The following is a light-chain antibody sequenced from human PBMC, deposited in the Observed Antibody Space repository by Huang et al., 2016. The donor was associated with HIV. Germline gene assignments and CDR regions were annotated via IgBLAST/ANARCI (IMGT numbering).Light chain of an antibody. Sequence: EIVMTKSPATLSVSPGERATLSCRASQSVNNNLAWYQQKPGQAPRLLIHGASTRATGISARFSGSGSGTDFTLTINSLQSEDFATYYCQQYNNWPPYTFGQGTKLEIK. CDR2: GAS. J-gene: IGKJ2*01. CDR3: QQYNNWPPYT. V-gene: IGKV3-15*01. CDR1: QSVNNN.